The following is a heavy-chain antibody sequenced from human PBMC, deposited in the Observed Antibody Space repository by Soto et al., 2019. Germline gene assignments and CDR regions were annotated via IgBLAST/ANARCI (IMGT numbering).Heavy chain of an antibody. CDR3: ARDLSPLYGMDV. CDR2: ISSSGSTI. CDR1: GFTFSSYE. J-gene: IGHJ6*02. Sequence: GGSLRLSCAASGFTFSSYEMNWVRQAPGKGLEWVSYISSSGSTIYYADSVKGRFTISRDYAKNSLYLQMNSLRAEDTAVYYCARDLSPLYGMDVWGQGTTVTVSS. V-gene: IGHV3-48*03.